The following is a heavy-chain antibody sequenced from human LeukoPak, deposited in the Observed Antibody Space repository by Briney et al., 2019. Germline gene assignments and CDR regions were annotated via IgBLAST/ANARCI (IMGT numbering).Heavy chain of an antibody. CDR3: AKDSNYDILTGYSTSPHFDY. J-gene: IGHJ4*02. V-gene: IGHV3-30*02. CDR1: GFTFSSYG. D-gene: IGHD3-9*01. CDR2: IRYDGSNK. Sequence: PGGSLRLSCAASGFTFSSYGMHWVRQAPGKGLEWVAFIRYDGSNKYYADSVKGRFTISRDNSKNTLYLQMNSLRAEDTAVYYCAKDSNYDILTGYSTSPHFDYWGQGTLVIVSS.